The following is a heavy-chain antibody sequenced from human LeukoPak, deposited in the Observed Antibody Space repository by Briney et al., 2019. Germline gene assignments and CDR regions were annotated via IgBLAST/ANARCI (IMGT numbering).Heavy chain of an antibody. CDR3: ARRPVYGGSSPFDY. J-gene: IGHJ4*02. Sequence: SETLSLTCGVYGGSFSDYYWSWIRQSPGKGLEWIGEINHSGSTNYNPSLKSRVTISVDTSKNQFSLKLSSVTAADTAVYYCARRPVYGGSSPFDYWGQGTLVTVSS. CDR2: INHSGST. D-gene: IGHD4-23*01. V-gene: IGHV4-34*01. CDR1: GGSFSDYY.